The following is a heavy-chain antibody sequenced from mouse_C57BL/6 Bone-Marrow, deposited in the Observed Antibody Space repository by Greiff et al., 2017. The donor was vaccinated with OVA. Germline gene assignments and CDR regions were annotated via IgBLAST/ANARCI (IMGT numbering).Heavy chain of an antibody. CDR1: GFTFSDFY. Sequence: EVHLVESGGGLVQSGRSLRLSCATSGFTFSDFYMEWVRQAPGKGLEWIAASRNKANDYTTEYSASVKGRFIVSRDTSQSILYLQMNALRAEDTAIYYCARDANYYGYMDYWGQGTSVTVSS. CDR3: ARDANYYGYMDY. D-gene: IGHD2-2*01. V-gene: IGHV7-1*01. CDR2: SRNKANDYTT. J-gene: IGHJ4*01.